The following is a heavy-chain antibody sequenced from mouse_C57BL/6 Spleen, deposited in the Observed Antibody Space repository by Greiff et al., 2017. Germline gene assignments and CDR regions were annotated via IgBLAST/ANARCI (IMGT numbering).Heavy chain of an antibody. CDR1: GYTFTSYW. CDR3: AIGVTTVVADYAIDY. J-gene: IGHJ4*01. V-gene: IGHV1-55*01. Sequence: QVQLQQPGAELVKPGASVKMSCKASGYTFTSYWITWVKQRPGQGLEWIGDIYPGSGSTNYNEKFKSKATLTVDTSSSTAYMQLCSLTSEDSAVYYCAIGVTTVVADYAIDYWGQGTSVTVSA. D-gene: IGHD1-1*01. CDR2: IYPGSGST.